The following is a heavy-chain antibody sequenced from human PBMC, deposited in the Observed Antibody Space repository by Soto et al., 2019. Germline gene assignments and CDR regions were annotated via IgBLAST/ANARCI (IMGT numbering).Heavy chain of an antibody. CDR3: AKVVRNYYYGMDV. J-gene: IGHJ6*02. CDR2: ISYDGSNK. Sequence: GSLRLSCAASGFTFSSYGMHWVRQAPGKGLEWVAVISYDGSNKYYADSVKGRFTISRDNSKNTLYLQMNSLRAEDTAVYYCAKVVRNYYYGMDVWGQGTTVTVSS. V-gene: IGHV3-30*18. D-gene: IGHD6-6*01. CDR1: GFTFSSYG.